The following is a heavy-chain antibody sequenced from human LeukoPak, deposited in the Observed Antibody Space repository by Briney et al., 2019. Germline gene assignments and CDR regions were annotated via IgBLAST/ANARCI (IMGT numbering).Heavy chain of an antibody. Sequence: NPSETLSLTCTVSGGSISSYYWSWIRQPPGKGLEWIGYIYYSGSTNYNPSLKSRVTVSVDTSKNQFSLKLSSVTAADTAVYYCARLSALTGYYLFDYWGQGTLVTVSS. J-gene: IGHJ4*02. CDR1: GGSISSYY. D-gene: IGHD3-9*01. CDR3: ARLSALTGYYLFDY. V-gene: IGHV4-59*08. CDR2: IYYSGST.